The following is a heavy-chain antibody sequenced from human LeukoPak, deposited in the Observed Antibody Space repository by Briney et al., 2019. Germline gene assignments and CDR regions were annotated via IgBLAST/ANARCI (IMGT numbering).Heavy chain of an antibody. CDR2: FYPGDSDT. D-gene: IGHD6-19*01. CDR1: GYTFTSYW. V-gene: IGHV5-51*01. Sequence: GESLKISCKGSGYTFTSYWIGWVRQMPGKGLEWMGIFYPGDSDTRYSPSFQGQVSISVDKSISTAYLQWSSLKASDTAMYYCARRGSGWYVDYWGQGTLVTVSS. J-gene: IGHJ4*02. CDR3: ARRGSGWYVDY.